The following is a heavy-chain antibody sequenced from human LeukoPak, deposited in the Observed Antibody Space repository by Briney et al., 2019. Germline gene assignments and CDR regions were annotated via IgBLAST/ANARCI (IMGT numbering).Heavy chain of an antibody. D-gene: IGHD1-26*01. CDR2: INHSGST. Sequence: SETLSLTCAVYGGSFSGYYWSWIRQPPGKGLEWIGEINHSGSTNYNPSLKSRVTISVDTSKNQFSLKLSSVTAADTAVYYCARGSPFYSGSYYTTTIYDYWGQGILVTVSS. V-gene: IGHV4-34*01. J-gene: IGHJ4*02. CDR1: GGSFSGYY. CDR3: ARGSPFYSGSYYTTTIYDY.